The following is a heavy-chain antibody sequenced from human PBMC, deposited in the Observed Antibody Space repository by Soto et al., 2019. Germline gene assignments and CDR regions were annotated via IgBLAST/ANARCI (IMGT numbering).Heavy chain of an antibody. CDR1: GGSFSGYY. CDR3: ARGWYYYDSSGYYYRGYFDY. V-gene: IGHV4-34*01. J-gene: IGHJ4*02. D-gene: IGHD3-22*01. Sequence: SETLSLTCAVYGGSFSGYYWSWIRQPPGKGLEWIGEINHSGSTNYNPSLKSRVTISVDTSKNQFSLKLSSVTAADTAVYYCARGWYYYDSSGYYYRGYFDYWGQGTLVTVSS. CDR2: INHSGST.